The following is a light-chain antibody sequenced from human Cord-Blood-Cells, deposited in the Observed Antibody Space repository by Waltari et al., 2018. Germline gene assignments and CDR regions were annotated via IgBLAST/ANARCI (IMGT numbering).Light chain of an antibody. V-gene: IGLV3-21*02. CDR2: DDS. Sequence: SYVLTQPPSVSVAPGQTARITCGGNNIGSKSVHWYQQKPGQAPVLVVYDDSDRPSGLPERFSGATSRNTATLTISRVEAGDEAVYYCKVWDSSSDHYVFGTGTKDTVL. CDR1: NIGSKS. CDR3: KVWDSSSDHYV. J-gene: IGLJ1*01.